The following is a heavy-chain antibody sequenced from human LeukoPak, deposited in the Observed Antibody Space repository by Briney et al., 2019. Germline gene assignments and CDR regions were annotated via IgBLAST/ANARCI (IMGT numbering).Heavy chain of an antibody. CDR1: VTFSNAW. Sequence: AGGSLRLSCAASVTFSNAWMNWVRQAPGKGLEWVGHFKIKADGGTTDYAAPVKDRFTISRDDSQNTLYLQMNSLKTEDTAVYFCATDGISEETATDYWGQGTLVTVSS. V-gene: IGHV3-15*01. J-gene: IGHJ4*02. D-gene: IGHD5-18*01. CDR3: ATDGISEETATDY. CDR2: FKIKADGGTT.